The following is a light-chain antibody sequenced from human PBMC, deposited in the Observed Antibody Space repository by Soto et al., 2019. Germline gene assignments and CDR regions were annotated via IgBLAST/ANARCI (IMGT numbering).Light chain of an antibody. CDR3: QQYNNWPPMYT. Sequence: EIVMTHSPATMCVSPGVRATLSCRASQSVRINLAWYQQKPGQAPRLLIYGASTRATGIPSRFSGSGSGTEFTLTISSLQSEDFAVYYCQQYNNWPPMYTVGQGTKVDIK. J-gene: IGKJ2*01. CDR2: GAS. CDR1: QSVRIN. V-gene: IGKV3-15*01.